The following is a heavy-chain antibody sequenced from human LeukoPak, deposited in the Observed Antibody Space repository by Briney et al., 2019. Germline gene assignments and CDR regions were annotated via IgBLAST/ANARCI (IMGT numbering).Heavy chain of an antibody. CDR1: GFTFRDYA. V-gene: IGHV3-43D*03. CDR2: ISWDPGTT. D-gene: IGHD3-22*01. J-gene: IGHJ6*03. Sequence: GGSLRLSCAASGFTFRDYAMHWVRQGPGKGLEGVFLISWDPGTTYYADSVKGRFSISRDNSKNSLYLQMNNLRTDDTALYFCAKAYSSGADYYYMDVWGKGTTVTVSS. CDR3: AKAYSSGADYYYMDV.